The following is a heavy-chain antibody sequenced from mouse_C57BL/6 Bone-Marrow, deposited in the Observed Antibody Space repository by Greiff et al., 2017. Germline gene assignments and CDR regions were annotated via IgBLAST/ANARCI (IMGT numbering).Heavy chain of an antibody. CDR2: ISSGGSYT. J-gene: IGHJ2*01. V-gene: IGHV5-6*02. D-gene: IGHD2-4*01. Sequence: EVKLVESGGDLVKPGGSLKLSCAASGFTFSSSGMSWVRQTPDKRLEWVATISSGGSYTYYPDSVKGRFTISRDNAKNTLYLQMSSLKSEDTAMYYCARLGITTGFDYWGQGTTLTVSS. CDR1: GFTFSSSG. CDR3: ARLGITTGFDY.